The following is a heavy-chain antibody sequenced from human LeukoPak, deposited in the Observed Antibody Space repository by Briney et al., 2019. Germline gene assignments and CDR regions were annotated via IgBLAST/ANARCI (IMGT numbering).Heavy chain of an antibody. CDR2: MYHSGST. D-gene: IGHD3-22*01. Sequence: TLETLSLTCAISGYSISSGYYWGWIRQPPGKGLEWIASMYHSGSTYYNPSLKSRVIISVDTSKNQFSLKLSSVTAADTAVYYCARQGVYYYDSSGHFQHWGQGTLVTVSS. J-gene: IGHJ1*01. V-gene: IGHV4-38-2*01. CDR1: GYSISSGYY. CDR3: ARQGVYYYDSSGHFQH.